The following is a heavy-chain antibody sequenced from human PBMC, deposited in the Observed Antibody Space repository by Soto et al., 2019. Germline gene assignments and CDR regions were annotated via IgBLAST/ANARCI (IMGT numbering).Heavy chain of an antibody. CDR2: IIPIFGTA. V-gene: IGHV1-69*12. D-gene: IGHD2-2*01. CDR3: ARAYTSFYCISTSCLSWFDP. Sequence: QVQLVQSGAEVKKPGSSVKVSCKASGGTFSSYAISWVRQAPGQGLEWMGGIIPIFGTANYAQKFQGRVTIPADESTSTAYMEVSSLRSEDTAVYYCARAYTSFYCISTSCLSWFDPWGQGTLVTVSS. J-gene: IGHJ5*02. CDR1: GGTFSSYA.